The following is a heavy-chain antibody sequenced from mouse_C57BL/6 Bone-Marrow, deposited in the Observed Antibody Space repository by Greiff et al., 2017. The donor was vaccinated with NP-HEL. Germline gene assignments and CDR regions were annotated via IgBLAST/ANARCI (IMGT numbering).Heavy chain of an antibody. D-gene: IGHD1-1*01. CDR1: GYSITSGYY. Sequence: VQLKESGPGLVKPSQSLSLTCSVTGYSITSGYYWNWIRQFPGNKLEWMGYISYDGSNNYNPSLKNRTSITRDTSKNQFFLKLNSVTTEDTATYYCATFYYYYAMDYWGQGTSVTVSS. CDR3: ATFYYYYAMDY. CDR2: ISYDGSN. V-gene: IGHV3-6*01. J-gene: IGHJ4*01.